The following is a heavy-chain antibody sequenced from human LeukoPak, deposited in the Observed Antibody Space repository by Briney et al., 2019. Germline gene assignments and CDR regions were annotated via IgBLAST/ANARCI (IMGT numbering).Heavy chain of an antibody. Sequence: PSETLSLTCTVSGGSISSGGYYWSWIRQHPGKGLEWIGYIYYSGSTYYNPSLKSRVTISVDTSKKQFSLKLSSVTAADTAVYYCARDGGLGYCSGGSCSGYWGQGTLVTVSS. D-gene: IGHD2-15*01. V-gene: IGHV4-31*03. J-gene: IGHJ4*02. CDR3: ARDGGLGYCSGGSCSGY. CDR2: IYYSGST. CDR1: GGSISSGGYY.